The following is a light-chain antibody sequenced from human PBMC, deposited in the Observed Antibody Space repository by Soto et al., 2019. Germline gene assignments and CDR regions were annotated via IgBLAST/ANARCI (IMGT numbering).Light chain of an antibody. CDR1: SSDVGGYSY. V-gene: IGLV2-8*01. CDR3: TSYSGTNKLL. Sequence: QSALTQPASVSGSPGQSITISCTGTSSDVGGYSYVSWYQQHPGKTPKLIISEVNMRPSGVPDRFSASKSGNTASLTVSGLQAEDEAHYYCTSYSGTNKLLFGGGTKVTVL. J-gene: IGLJ2*01. CDR2: EVN.